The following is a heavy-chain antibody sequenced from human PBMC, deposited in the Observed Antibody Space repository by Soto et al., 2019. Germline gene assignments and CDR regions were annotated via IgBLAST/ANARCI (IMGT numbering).Heavy chain of an antibody. V-gene: IGHV4-4*02. D-gene: IGHD5-12*01. CDR2: IYHSGST. Sequence: PSEALSLTCAVSSGSISSSNWWSWVRQPPGKGLEWIGEIYHSGSTNYNPSLKSRVTISVDKSKNQFSLKLSSVTAADTAVYYCASGYDSRRGYGGYDYWGQGTLVTVSS. CDR1: SGSISSSNW. CDR3: ASGYDSRRGYGGYDY. J-gene: IGHJ4*02.